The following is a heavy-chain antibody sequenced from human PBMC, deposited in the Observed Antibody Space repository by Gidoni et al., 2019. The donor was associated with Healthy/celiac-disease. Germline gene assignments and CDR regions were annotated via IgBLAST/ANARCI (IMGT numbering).Heavy chain of an antibody. D-gene: IGHD6-19*01. CDR1: GFPFDDYA. Sequence: EVQLVESGGGLVQPGRSLRLSCAASGFPFDDYAMHWVRQAPGKGLEWVSGISWNSGNIGYADSVKGRFSISRDNAKNSLYLQMNSLRPEDTALYYCAKDISRSGRPDAFDIWGQGTMVTVSS. V-gene: IGHV3-9*01. J-gene: IGHJ3*02. CDR2: ISWNSGNI. CDR3: AKDISRSGRPDAFDI.